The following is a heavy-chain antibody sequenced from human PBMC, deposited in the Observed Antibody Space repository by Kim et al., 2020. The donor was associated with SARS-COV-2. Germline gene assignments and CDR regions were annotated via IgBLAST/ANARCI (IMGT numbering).Heavy chain of an antibody. Sequence: SETLSLTCAVYGGSFSGYYWSWIRQPPGKGLEWIGEINHSGSTNYNPSLKSRVTISVDTSKNQFSLKLSSVTAADTAVYYCARGSGYSYGYRRAFDYWGQGTLVTVSS. D-gene: IGHD5-18*01. CDR3: ARGSGYSYGYRRAFDY. V-gene: IGHV4-34*01. CDR1: GGSFSGYY. J-gene: IGHJ4*02. CDR2: INHSGST.